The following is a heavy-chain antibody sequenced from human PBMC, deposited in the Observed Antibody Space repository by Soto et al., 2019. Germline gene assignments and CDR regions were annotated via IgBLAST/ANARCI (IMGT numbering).Heavy chain of an antibody. CDR2: INHSGST. V-gene: IGHV4-34*01. D-gene: IGHD3-9*01. J-gene: IGHJ4*02. CDR1: GGSFSGYY. Sequence: PSETLSLTCAVYGGSFSGYYWSWIRQPPGKGLEWIGEINHSGSTNYNPSLKSRVTISVDTSKNQFSLKLSSVTATDTAVYYCARSGRTYYDILTGDDYWGQGTLVTVSS. CDR3: ARSGRTYYDILTGDDY.